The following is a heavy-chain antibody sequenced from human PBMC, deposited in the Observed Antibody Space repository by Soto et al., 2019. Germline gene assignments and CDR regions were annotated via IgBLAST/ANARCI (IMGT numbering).Heavy chain of an antibody. CDR1: GSTLSSYG. J-gene: IGHJ4*02. V-gene: IGHV3-33*01. Sequence: GGSLRLSCAASGSTLSSYGMHWVRQAPGKGLEWVTVIWYDGSNKYYADSVKGRFTISRDNSKNTLYLQMNSLRAEDTAVYYCARDNALAAAGPFYHRGQGTLVTVSS. D-gene: IGHD6-13*01. CDR3: ARDNALAAAGPFYH. CDR2: IWYDGSNK.